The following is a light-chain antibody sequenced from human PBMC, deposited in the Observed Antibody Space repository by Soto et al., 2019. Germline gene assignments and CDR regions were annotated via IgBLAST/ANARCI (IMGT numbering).Light chain of an antibody. CDR3: QQFDSSLT. V-gene: IGKV3-20*01. CDR2: GTS. Sequence: EIVLTQSPGTLSLSPGNRATLSCRASQSVSSSFLAWYQQRPGQAPRLLIYGTSSRATGIPDRFSGSGSGTDFTLNTSRLEPEDFAVYYCQQFDSSLTFGQGTTVEI. CDR1: QSVSSSF. J-gene: IGKJ1*01.